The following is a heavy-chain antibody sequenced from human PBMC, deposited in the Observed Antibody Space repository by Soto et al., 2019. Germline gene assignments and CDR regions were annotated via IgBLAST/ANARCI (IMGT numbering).Heavy chain of an antibody. CDR3: AKDSEPVHPELGYFYDY. J-gene: IGHJ4*02. V-gene: IGHV3-9*01. D-gene: IGHD6-6*01. Sequence: GGSLRLSCAASGFTFDDYAMHWVRQAPGKGLEWVSGISWNSGSIGYADSVKGRFTISRDNAKNSLYLQMNSLRAEDTALYHCAKDSEPVHPELGYFYDYWGQGTLVTVSS. CDR1: GFTFDDYA. CDR2: ISWNSGSI.